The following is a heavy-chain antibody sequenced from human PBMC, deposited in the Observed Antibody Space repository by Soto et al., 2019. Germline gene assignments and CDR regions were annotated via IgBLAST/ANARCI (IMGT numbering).Heavy chain of an antibody. D-gene: IGHD4-4*01. CDR1: GFSVSTNY. CDR2: IYSGGST. J-gene: IGHJ2*01. Sequence: VQLVETGGGLIQPGGSLRLSCAASGFSVSTNYMSWVRQAPGKGLEWVSVIYSGGSTYYADSVKGRFTVSRDNSENRLFLQMNSLRAEDTAVYYCARDGGGSNYAKWYFDLWGRGTLVTVSS. V-gene: IGHV3-53*02. CDR3: ARDGGGSNYAKWYFDL.